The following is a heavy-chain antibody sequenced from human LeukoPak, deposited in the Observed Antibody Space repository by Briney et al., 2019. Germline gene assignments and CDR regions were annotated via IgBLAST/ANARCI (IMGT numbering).Heavy chain of an antibody. D-gene: IGHD3-16*02. CDR1: GGSISSYY. J-gene: IGHJ4*02. CDR3: ARGNYVWGSYRSYYFDY. V-gene: IGHV4-59*08. Sequence: PSETLSLTCTVSGGSISSYYWSWIRQPPGKGLEWIGYIYYSGSTNYNPSLKSRVTISVDTSKSQFSLKLSSVTAADTAVYYCARGNYVWGSYRSYYFDYWGQGTLVTVSS. CDR2: IYYSGST.